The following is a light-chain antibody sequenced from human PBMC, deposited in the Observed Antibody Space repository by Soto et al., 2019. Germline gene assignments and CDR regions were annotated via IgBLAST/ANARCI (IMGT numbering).Light chain of an antibody. CDR2: DAS. CDR3: QKYNSWPPIT. CDR1: ESVSRN. V-gene: IGKV3-15*01. J-gene: IGKJ5*01. Sequence: EVVMTQSPATLSVSPGERATLSCRASESVSRNLAWYQQKPGQAPRLLIYDASTRATGIPDRFSGGGSGTEFTLTISRLQSEDFVVYYCQKYNSWPPITFGQGTRLENK.